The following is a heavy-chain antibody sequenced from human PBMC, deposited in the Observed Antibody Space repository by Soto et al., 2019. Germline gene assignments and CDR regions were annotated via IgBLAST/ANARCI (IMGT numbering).Heavy chain of an antibody. CDR1: GFSLSSIGMG. D-gene: IGHD5-12*01. CDR3: ARRTRGVYDSGRLWEKFDF. CDR2: IYWDDDK. Sequence: QITVKESGLTLVKPTETLTLTCTFSGFSLSSIGMGVGWIRQPPGTALEWLALIYWDDDKRYSPSLSSRLTNTKDPSKNEVDLTMTNMAPVDTATYYCARRTRGVYDSGRLWEKFDFWGQGTLVTVSS. V-gene: IGHV2-5*02. J-gene: IGHJ4*02.